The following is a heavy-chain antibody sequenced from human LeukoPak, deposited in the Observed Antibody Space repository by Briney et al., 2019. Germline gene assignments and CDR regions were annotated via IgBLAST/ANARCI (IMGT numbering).Heavy chain of an antibody. CDR2: ISSSSSYI. D-gene: IGHD6-13*01. CDR1: GFTFSDYY. J-gene: IGHJ4*02. CDR3: ARLGSGSAAGTDY. Sequence: GGSLRLSCAASGFTFSDYYMSWIRQAPGKGLEWVSSISSSSSYIYYADSVKGRFTISRDNAKNSLYLQMNSLRAEDTAVYYCARLGSGSAAGTDYWGQGTLVTVSS. V-gene: IGHV3-11*06.